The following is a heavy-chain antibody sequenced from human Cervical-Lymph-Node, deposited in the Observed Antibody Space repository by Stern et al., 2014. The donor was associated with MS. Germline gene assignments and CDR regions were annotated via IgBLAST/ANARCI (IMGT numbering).Heavy chain of an antibody. Sequence: QVQLVQSGSEFKRPGASVKVSCKASGYTFTLYAMNWVRQAPGQGLEWMGRIKANTGNATYAQGFSGRFVFSLDTSVSTAYLHIHSLKAEDTAVYFCARSLPGGYRINWFDPWGQGTLVTVSS. V-gene: IGHV7-4-1*01. D-gene: IGHD3-22*01. CDR3: ARSLPGGYRINWFDP. J-gene: IGHJ5*02. CDR1: GYTFTLYA. CDR2: IKANTGNA.